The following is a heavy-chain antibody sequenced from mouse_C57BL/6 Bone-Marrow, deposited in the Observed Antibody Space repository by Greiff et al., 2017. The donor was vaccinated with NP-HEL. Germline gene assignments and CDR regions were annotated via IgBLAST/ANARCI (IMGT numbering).Heavy chain of an antibody. Sequence: EVHLVESGPGLVKPSQSLSLTCSVTGYSITSGYYWNWIRQFPGNKLEWMGYISYDGSNHYNPSLKNRISITRDTSKNQFFLKLNSVTTEDTATYYCARDNYYGSSSDRDAMDYWGQGTSVTVSS. V-gene: IGHV3-6*01. CDR3: ARDNYYGSSSDRDAMDY. D-gene: IGHD1-1*01. CDR1: GYSITSGYY. J-gene: IGHJ4*01. CDR2: ISYDGSN.